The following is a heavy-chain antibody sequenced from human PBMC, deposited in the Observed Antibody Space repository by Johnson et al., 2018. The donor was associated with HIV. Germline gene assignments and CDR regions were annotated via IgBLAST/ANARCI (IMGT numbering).Heavy chain of an antibody. Sequence: VQLVESGGGVVQPGRSLRLSCAASGFTFSSYAMHWVRQAPGKGLEWVAVISYDGSNKYYADSVKGRFTISRDNSKNTLYLQMNSLRAEDTDLYYCAKDTEAAAGTDDAFDIWGQGTMVTVSS. J-gene: IGHJ3*02. V-gene: IGHV3-30-3*01. CDR3: AKDTEAAAGTDDAFDI. CDR2: ISYDGSNK. CDR1: GFTFSSYA. D-gene: IGHD6-13*01.